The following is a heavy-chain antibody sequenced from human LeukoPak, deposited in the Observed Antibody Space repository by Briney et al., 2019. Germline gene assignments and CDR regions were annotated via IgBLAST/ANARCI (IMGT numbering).Heavy chain of an antibody. CDR3: ARWFSPRYDKRFDY. CDR1: GYTFTSYG. D-gene: IGHD3-22*01. J-gene: IGHJ4*02. Sequence: GASVKVSCKASGYTFTSYGISWVRQAPGQGLEWMGWISAYNGNTNYAQKLQGRVTMTTDTSTSTAYMELRSLRSDDTAVYYCARWFSPRYDKRFDYWGQGTLVTVSS. CDR2: ISAYNGNT. V-gene: IGHV1-18*01.